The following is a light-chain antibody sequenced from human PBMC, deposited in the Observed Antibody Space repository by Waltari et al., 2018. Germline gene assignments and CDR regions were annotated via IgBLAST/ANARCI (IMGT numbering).Light chain of an antibody. V-gene: IGKV3-20*01. CDR1: QSVSSTF. CDR3: QQYDTSPVT. Sequence: EVVLTQSPCTLSLSLGERATLSCRATQSVSSTFLAWYQQKPGEAPRLLIYGASSRPTGIPDRFSGSGSGTDFTLTISRLEPEDFAVYYCQQYDTSPVTFGQGTKLEI. J-gene: IGKJ2*01. CDR2: GAS.